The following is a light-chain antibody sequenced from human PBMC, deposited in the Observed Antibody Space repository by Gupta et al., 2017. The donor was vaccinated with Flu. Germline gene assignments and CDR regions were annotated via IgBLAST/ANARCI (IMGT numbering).Light chain of an antibody. CDR2: GAS. Sequence: EIVMAQSPATLSVSPGERATLSCRASQSVSDNLGWYQQKPGQAPRLLIYGASTRATGIPVRFSGSGSGTEFTLTISSLQSEDFAVYYCQQYNKWPSAFGPGTKVDIK. J-gene: IGKJ3*01. V-gene: IGKV3-15*01. CDR1: QSVSDN. CDR3: QQYNKWPSA.